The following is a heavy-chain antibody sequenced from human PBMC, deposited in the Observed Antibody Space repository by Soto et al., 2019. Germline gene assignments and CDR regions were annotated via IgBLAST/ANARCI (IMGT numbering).Heavy chain of an antibody. CDR2: IRSKANSYAT. CDR3: TQESERFYYGSGAFDP. CDR1: GFTFSGSA. Sequence: EVQLVESGGGLVQPGGSLKLSCAASGFTFSGSAMHWVRQASGKGLEWVGRIRSKANSYATAYAASVKGRFTISRDDSKNTVYLKMNSLKTEDTAVYYCTQESERFYYGSGAFDPWGQGTLVTVSS. J-gene: IGHJ5*02. D-gene: IGHD3-10*01. V-gene: IGHV3-73*02.